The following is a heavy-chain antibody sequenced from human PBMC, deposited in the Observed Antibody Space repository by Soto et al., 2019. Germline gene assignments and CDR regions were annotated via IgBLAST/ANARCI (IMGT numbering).Heavy chain of an antibody. D-gene: IGHD2-21*02. CDR2: IIPIFGTA. V-gene: IGHV1-69*13. CDR3: ARVAVGYCGGDCYSLGYYYYGMDV. CDR1: GGTFSSYA. J-gene: IGHJ6*02. Sequence: GPSVKVSCKAPGGTFSSYAISWVRQAPGQGLEWMGGIIPIFGTANYAQKFQGRVTITADESTSTAYMELSSLRSEDTAVYYCARVAVGYCGGDCYSLGYYYYGMDVWGQGTTVTVSS.